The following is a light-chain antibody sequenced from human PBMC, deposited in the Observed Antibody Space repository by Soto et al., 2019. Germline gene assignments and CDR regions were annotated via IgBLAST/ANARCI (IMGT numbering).Light chain of an antibody. CDR2: TNN. CDR3: AAWDDSLNALV. J-gene: IGLJ3*02. V-gene: IGLV1-44*01. Sequence: QSVLTQPPSASGTPGQRVTISCSGASSNIGSNAVNWYQQLPGAAPQLLIYTNNQRPSGVPDRFSGSKSGTSASPAITGLQSEDEATYHCAAWDDSLNALVFGGGTKLTVL. CDR1: SSNIGSNA.